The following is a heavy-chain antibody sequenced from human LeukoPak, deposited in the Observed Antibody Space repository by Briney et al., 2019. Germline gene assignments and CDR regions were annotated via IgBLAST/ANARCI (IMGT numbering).Heavy chain of an antibody. Sequence: GGSLRLSCAASGFTFSSYEMNWVRQAPGKGLEWVSYISSRGSTIYYADSVKGRFTISRDNAKNSLYLQMNSLRAEDTAVYYCASSYYDFWSGYSLSYYFDYWGQGTLVTVSS. CDR2: ISSRGSTI. J-gene: IGHJ4*02. D-gene: IGHD3-3*01. CDR1: GFTFSSYE. CDR3: ASSYYDFWSGYSLSYYFDY. V-gene: IGHV3-48*03.